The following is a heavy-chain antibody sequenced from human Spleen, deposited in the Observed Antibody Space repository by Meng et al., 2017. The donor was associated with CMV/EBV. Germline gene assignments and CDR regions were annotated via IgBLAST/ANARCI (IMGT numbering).Heavy chain of an antibody. CDR3: ARGVRDY. Sequence: GGSLRLSCAASGFAFNSYSMNWVRQAPGKGLEWVSSISTLSRFIYYADSVKGRFTLSRDNAKNSLYLQMDSLRAEDTAVYYCARGVRDYWGQGTLVTVSS. D-gene: IGHD5/OR15-5a*01. V-gene: IGHV3-21*01. CDR2: ISTLSRFI. J-gene: IGHJ4*02. CDR1: GFAFNSYS.